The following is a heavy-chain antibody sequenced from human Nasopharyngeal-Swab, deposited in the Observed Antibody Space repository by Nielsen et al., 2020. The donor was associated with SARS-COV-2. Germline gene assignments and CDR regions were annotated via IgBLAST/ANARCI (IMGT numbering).Heavy chain of an antibody. Sequence: GGHAAGKRLEWVAVISYDGSNKYYADSVKGRFTISRDNSKNTLYLQMNSLRAEDTAVYYCARGRVYSSSWYYFDYWGQGTLVTVSS. D-gene: IGHD6-13*01. CDR3: ARGRVYSSSWYYFDY. V-gene: IGHV3-30-3*01. CDR2: ISYDGSNK. J-gene: IGHJ4*02.